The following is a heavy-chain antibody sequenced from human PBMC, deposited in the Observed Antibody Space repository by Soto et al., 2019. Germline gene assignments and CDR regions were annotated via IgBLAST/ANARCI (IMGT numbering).Heavy chain of an antibody. J-gene: IGHJ4*02. Sequence: GGSLRLSCAASGFTVSSNYVGWVRQAPGKALEWVSLIQSGGNTYYADSVKGRFIISRDNSKNTVYLQMISLRAEDTAVYYCGIKWQSDWGQGTLVTVSS. V-gene: IGHV3-66*01. CDR2: IQSGGNT. CDR3: GIKWQSD. D-gene: IGHD5-12*01. CDR1: GFTVSSNY.